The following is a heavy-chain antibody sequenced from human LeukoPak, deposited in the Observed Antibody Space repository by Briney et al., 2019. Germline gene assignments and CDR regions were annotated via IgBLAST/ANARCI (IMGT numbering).Heavy chain of an antibody. CDR3: ARDGEYGTGSYYRGSFDY. CDR1: GYSFTAFY. D-gene: IGHD3-10*01. V-gene: IGHV1-2*02. CDR2: IHPRSGDT. J-gene: IGHJ4*02. Sequence: ASVKVSCKASGYSFTAFYIHWVRQAPGQGLEWTGWIHPRSGDTRYAQKFQGRVTMAGDTSISTVYMDLSSLGSDDTAVYYCARDGEYGTGSYYRGSFDYWGQGILVTVSS.